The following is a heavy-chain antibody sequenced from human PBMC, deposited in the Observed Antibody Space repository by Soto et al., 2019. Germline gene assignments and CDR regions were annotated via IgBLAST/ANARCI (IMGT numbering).Heavy chain of an antibody. CDR2: IYYSGST. V-gene: IGHV4-59*08. Sequence: SETLSLTCTVSVGSISLYYWSCSRLPPGKGLEWIGYIYYSGSTNYNPSLKSRVTISVDTSKNQFSLKLSSVTAADTAVYYCARHTSGYYYGSGSSSFDYWGQGTLVTV. J-gene: IGHJ4*02. CDR3: ARHTSGYYYGSGSSSFDY. CDR1: VGSISLYY. D-gene: IGHD3-10*01.